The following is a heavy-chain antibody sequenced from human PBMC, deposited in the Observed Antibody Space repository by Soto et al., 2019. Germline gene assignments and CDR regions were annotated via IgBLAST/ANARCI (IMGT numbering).Heavy chain of an antibody. CDR3: ARDAWHSYGEIYFDY. D-gene: IGHD5-18*01. CDR1: GGSISSGGYY. CDR2: IYYSGST. V-gene: IGHV4-31*03. J-gene: IGHJ4*02. Sequence: SETLSLTCTVSGGSISSGGYYWSWIRQHPGKGLEWIGYIYYSGSTYYNPSLKGRVTISVDTSKNQFSLKLSSVTAADTAVYYCARDAWHSYGEIYFDYWGQGPRVTVPS.